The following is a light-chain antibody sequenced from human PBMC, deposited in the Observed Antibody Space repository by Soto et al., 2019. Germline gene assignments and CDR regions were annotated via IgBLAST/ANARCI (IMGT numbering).Light chain of an antibody. CDR1: QSISNY. CDR2: DAS. V-gene: IGKV1-39*01. J-gene: IGKJ2*01. CDR3: QQSYSTPPGT. Sequence: DIQMTQSPSSLSASVGDRVTITCRASQSISNYLNWYQQKPGKAPNLLIYDASSLQSGVPSRFSGSGSGTDFTLTISIRQPEEFATYYWQQSYSTPPGTFGQGTKLEI.